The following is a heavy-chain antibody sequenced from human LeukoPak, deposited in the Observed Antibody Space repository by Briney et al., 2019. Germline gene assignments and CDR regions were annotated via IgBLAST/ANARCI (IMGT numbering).Heavy chain of an antibody. CDR1: GYTFTGYY. Sequence: ASVKVSCKASGYTFTGYYMHWVRQAPGQGLECMGWINPNSGGTNYAQKFQGRVTMTRDTSISTAYMELSRLRSDDTAVYYCARAAGEARFLEWLPHNWFDPWGQGTLVTVSS. CDR2: INPNSGGT. CDR3: ARAAGEARFLEWLPHNWFDP. J-gene: IGHJ5*02. D-gene: IGHD3-3*01. V-gene: IGHV1-2*02.